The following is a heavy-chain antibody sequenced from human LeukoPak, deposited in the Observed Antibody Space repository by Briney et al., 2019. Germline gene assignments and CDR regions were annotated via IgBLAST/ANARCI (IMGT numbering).Heavy chain of an antibody. CDR3: ARDRSWQLVPNH. CDR2: IYHSGST. V-gene: IGHV4-38-2*02. CDR1: GYSISSGYY. Sequence: PSETLSLTCTVSGYSISSGYYWGWIRQPPGKGLEWIGSIYHSGSTYYNPSLKSRVTISVDTSKNQFSLKLSSVTAADTAVYYCARDRSWQLVPNHWGQGTLVTVSS. J-gene: IGHJ5*02. D-gene: IGHD6-13*01.